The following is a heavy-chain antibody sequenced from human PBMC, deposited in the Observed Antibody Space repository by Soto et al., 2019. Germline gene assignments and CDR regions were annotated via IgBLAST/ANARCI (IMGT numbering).Heavy chain of an antibody. V-gene: IGHV3-33*01. CDR1: GFTFSSYG. J-gene: IGHJ4*02. CDR2: IWYDGSNK. D-gene: IGHD2-15*01. Sequence: GGSLRLSCAASGFTFSSYGMHWVRQAPGKGLEWVAVIWYDGSNKYYADSVKGRFTISRDNSKNTLYLQMNGLRAEDTAVYYCARDRYCSGGSCYSEGVYFDYWGQGTLVTVSS. CDR3: ARDRYCSGGSCYSEGVYFDY.